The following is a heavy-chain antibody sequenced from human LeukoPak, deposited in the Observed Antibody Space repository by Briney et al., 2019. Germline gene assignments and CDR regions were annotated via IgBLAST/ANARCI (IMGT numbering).Heavy chain of an antibody. V-gene: IGHV4-59*12. CDR3: ARDRIAAINYYYYYMDA. CDR2: IYYSGST. J-gene: IGHJ6*03. CDR1: GGSISSYY. Sequence: SETLSLTCTVSGGSISSYYWSWIRQPPGKGLEWIGYIYYSGSTNYNPSLKSRVTISVDTSKNQFSLKLSSVTAADTAVYYCARDRIAAINYYYYYMDAWGKGTTVTVSS. D-gene: IGHD6-6*01.